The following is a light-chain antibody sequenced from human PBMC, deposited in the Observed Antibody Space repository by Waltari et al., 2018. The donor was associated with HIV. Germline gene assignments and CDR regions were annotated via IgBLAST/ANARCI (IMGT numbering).Light chain of an antibody. CDR3: HQYGTSPRT. CDR1: QTVTSNY. V-gene: IGKV3-20*01. Sequence: EIVLAQFSRPLSLSPGESATLSCRASQTVTSNYLAWYQLRPGQAPRLLIYDASIRATGVPDKFSGSGSGTDFTLTIGRLEPEDFAVYYCHQYGTSPRTFGQGSKVEIK. CDR2: DAS. J-gene: IGKJ2*01.